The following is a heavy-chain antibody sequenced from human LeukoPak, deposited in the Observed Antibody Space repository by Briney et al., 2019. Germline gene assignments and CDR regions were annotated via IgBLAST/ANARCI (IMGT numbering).Heavy chain of an antibody. V-gene: IGHV3-30*04. D-gene: IGHD6-19*01. Sequence: GRSLRLSCAASGFTFSSYAMHWVRQAPGKGLEWVAVISYDGSNKYYADSVKGRFTISRDNAKNSLYLQMNSLRAEDTAVYYCARGSSGWRLDYWGQGTLVTVSS. CDR1: GFTFSSYA. CDR3: ARGSSGWRLDY. CDR2: ISYDGSNK. J-gene: IGHJ4*02.